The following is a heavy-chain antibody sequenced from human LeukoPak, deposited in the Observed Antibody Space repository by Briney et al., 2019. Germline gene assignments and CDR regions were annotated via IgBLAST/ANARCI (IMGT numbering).Heavy chain of an antibody. D-gene: IGHD6-13*01. J-gene: IGHJ4*02. Sequence: QPGGSLRLSCAASGFTPSSYAMNWVRQAPGKGLEWVANIKQDGSEKYYVDSVEGRFTISRDNAKNSLYLQMNSLRAEDTAVYYCVMYSRADYWGQGTLVTVSS. V-gene: IGHV3-7*01. CDR3: VMYSRADY. CDR2: IKQDGSEK. CDR1: GFTPSSYA.